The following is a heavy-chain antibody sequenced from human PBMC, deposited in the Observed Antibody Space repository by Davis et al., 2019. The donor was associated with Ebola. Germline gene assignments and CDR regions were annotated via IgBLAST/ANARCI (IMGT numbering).Heavy chain of an antibody. CDR2: MHPTSGNR. Sequence: ASVKVSCKASGYTFTSHEINWLRQVTGQGLEWMGWMHPTSGNRGYAQKFQGRVTITRDTSISTFYMELRSLQSEDTAVYYCARALYGSGPRWVDYRGQGTLVTVSS. J-gene: IGHJ4*02. V-gene: IGHV1-8*03. CDR1: GYTFTSHE. CDR3: ARALYGSGPRWVDY. D-gene: IGHD3-10*01.